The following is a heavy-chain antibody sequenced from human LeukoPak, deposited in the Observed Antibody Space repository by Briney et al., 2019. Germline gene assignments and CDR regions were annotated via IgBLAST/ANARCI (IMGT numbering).Heavy chain of an antibody. D-gene: IGHD1-26*01. J-gene: IGHJ4*02. CDR3: ARQPYMLGAYYFDY. CDR1: GGSLSGYY. V-gene: IGHV4-34*01. CDR2: INHGGHT. Sequence: AETLSLTCDVYGGSLSGYYWSWIRQPPGKRLEWIGEINHGGHTNYNPSLKSRVAMSVDTSKNQFSLNLGSVTAADTAVYYCARQPYMLGAYYFDYWGQGTLVTVSS.